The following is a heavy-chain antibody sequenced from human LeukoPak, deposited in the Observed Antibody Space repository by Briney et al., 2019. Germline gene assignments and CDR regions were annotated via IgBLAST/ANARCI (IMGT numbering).Heavy chain of an antibody. D-gene: IGHD3-10*01. V-gene: IGHV1-3*03. CDR3: AREVSSVGANYFDY. J-gene: IGHJ4*02. CDR1: GYIFSDYT. Sequence: ASVKVSCKASGYIFSDYTMHWVRQAPGQRLEWMGWINGENGNTKYSQELRGRVTFTSDSSATTVYMELSSLRSEYVAVYYCAREVSSVGANYFDYWGQGTLVTVSS. CDR2: INGENGNT.